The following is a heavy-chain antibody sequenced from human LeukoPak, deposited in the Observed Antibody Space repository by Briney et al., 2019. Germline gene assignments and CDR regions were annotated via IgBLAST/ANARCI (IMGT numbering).Heavy chain of an antibody. CDR3: ARLNYDFWSGYFYYYHGMDV. CDR1: GGSISSYY. Sequence: SETLSLTCTVSGGSISSYYWSWIRQPPGKGLEWIGYIYYSGSTNYNPSLKSRVTISVDTSKNQFSLKLSSVTAADTAVYYCARLNYDFWSGYFYYYHGMDVWGQGTTVTVSS. J-gene: IGHJ6*02. CDR2: IYYSGST. V-gene: IGHV4-59*08. D-gene: IGHD3-3*01.